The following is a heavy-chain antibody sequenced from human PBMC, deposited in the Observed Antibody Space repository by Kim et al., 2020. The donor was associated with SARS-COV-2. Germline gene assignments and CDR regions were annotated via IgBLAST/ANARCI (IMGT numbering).Heavy chain of an antibody. CDR2: IDPSDSYT. CDR1: GYSFTSYW. CDR3: ARHWEDTAMANDY. V-gene: IGHV5-10-1*01. J-gene: IGHJ4*02. D-gene: IGHD5-18*01. Sequence: GESLKISCKGSGYSFTSYWISWVRQMPGKGLEWMGRIDPSDSYTNYSPSFQGHVTISADKSISTAYLQWSSLKASDTAMYYCARHWEDTAMANDYWGQGTLVTVSS.